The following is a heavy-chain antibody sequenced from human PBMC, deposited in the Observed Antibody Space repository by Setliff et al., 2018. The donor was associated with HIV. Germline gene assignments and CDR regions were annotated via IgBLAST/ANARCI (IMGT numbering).Heavy chain of an antibody. CDR2: INPNNGAT. CDR3: ARDLGIVIPFDY. Sequence: ASVKVSCKASGYSFSGYYMSWIRQAPGQALEWMGRINPNNGATECAQKFQGRVTMTSDSLTSTAHMELTRLRSDDTAVYYCARDLGIVIPFDYWGQGTLVTVSS. J-gene: IGHJ4*02. V-gene: IGHV1-2*06. CDR1: GYSFSGYY. D-gene: IGHD3-16*01.